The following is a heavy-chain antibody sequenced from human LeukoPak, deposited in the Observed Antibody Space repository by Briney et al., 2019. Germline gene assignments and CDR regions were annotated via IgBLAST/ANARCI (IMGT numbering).Heavy chain of an antibody. CDR2: INAGNGNT. CDR1: GYTFTSYA. Sequence: ASVKVSCKASGYTFTSYAMHWVRQAPGQRLEWMGWINAGNGNTKYSQKFQGRVTITRDTSASTAYMELSSLRSEDTAVYYCARAPSPVVAALYYYYGMDVWGQGTTVTVSS. CDR3: ARAPSPVVAALYYYYGMDV. J-gene: IGHJ6*02. V-gene: IGHV1-3*01. D-gene: IGHD2-15*01.